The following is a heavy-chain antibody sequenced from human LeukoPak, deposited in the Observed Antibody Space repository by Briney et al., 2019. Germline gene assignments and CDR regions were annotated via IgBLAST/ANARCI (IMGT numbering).Heavy chain of an antibody. D-gene: IGHD4-17*01. J-gene: IGHJ6*03. CDR1: GFTFSSYG. CDR2: ISGSGGST. Sequence: GGSLRLSCAASGFTFSSYGMSWVRQAPGKGLEWVSAISGSGGSTYYADSVKGRFTISRDNSKNTLYLQMNSLRAEDTAVYYCAKLHDYGDYAYYYYMDVWGKGTTVTISS. V-gene: IGHV3-23*01. CDR3: AKLHDYGDYAYYYYMDV.